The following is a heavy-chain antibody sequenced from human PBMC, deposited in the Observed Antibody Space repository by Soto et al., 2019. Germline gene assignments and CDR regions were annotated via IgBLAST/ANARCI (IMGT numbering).Heavy chain of an antibody. Sequence: GGSLRLSCAAPGFTFSNYPIHWVRQAPGKGLEWVAVISYDGSNKYYSDSVKGRFTISRDNSKNTLYLQMNSLRGEDTAVYYCARDRDSSSRPTYWFDPWGQGTLVTVSS. D-gene: IGHD6-13*01. CDR1: GFTFSNYP. J-gene: IGHJ5*02. CDR2: ISYDGSNK. CDR3: ARDRDSSSRPTYWFDP. V-gene: IGHV3-30-3*01.